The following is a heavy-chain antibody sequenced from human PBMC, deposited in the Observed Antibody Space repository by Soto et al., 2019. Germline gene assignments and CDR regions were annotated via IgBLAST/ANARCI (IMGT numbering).Heavy chain of an antibody. V-gene: IGHV5-51*01. CDR3: ARRPYDSHYYYGMDV. Sequence: PGESLKISCKGSGYSFTSYWIGWVRQMPGKGLEWMGIIYPGDSDTRYSPSFQGQVTISADKSISTAYLQWSSLMASDTAMYYCARRPYDSHYYYGMDVWGQGTTVTVSS. CDR1: GYSFTSYW. J-gene: IGHJ6*02. D-gene: IGHD3-3*01. CDR2: IYPGDSDT.